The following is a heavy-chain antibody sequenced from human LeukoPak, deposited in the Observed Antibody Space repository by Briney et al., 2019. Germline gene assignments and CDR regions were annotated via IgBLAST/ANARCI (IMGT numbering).Heavy chain of an antibody. CDR2: INDSGGT. Sequence: SETLSLTYTVYGSSLSGYFCSWIRQSPGKGLEWIADINDSGGTNYNPSLKSRVTISVDTSKNQFSLKLSSVTAADTAVYYCAREKGLNYDILTGYYTLYYFDYWGQGTLVTVSS. D-gene: IGHD3-9*01. V-gene: IGHV4-34*01. J-gene: IGHJ4*02. CDR3: AREKGLNYDILTGYYTLYYFDY. CDR1: GSSLSGYF.